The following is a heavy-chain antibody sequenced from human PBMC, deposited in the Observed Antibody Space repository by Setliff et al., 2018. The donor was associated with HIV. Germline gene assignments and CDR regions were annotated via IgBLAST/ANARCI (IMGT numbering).Heavy chain of an antibody. CDR2: ISGAGATT. Sequence: PGGSLRLSCEASGFTLRSYAMYWVRQAPGKGLEWVAGISGAGATTYYADSVKGRFTISRDNSKDTLYLQMNSLRAEDTAVYYCARDPASGYYVNRYLDYWGQGALVTVSS. CDR1: GFTLRSYA. D-gene: IGHD3-22*01. CDR3: ARDPASGYYVNRYLDY. V-gene: IGHV3-23*01. J-gene: IGHJ4*02.